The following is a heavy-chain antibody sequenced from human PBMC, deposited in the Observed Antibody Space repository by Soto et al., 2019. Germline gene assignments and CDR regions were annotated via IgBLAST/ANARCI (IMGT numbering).Heavy chain of an antibody. J-gene: IGHJ6*02. CDR1: GGTFSSYA. V-gene: IGHV1-69*12. CDR3: ATHPMATITYYSGMDV. CDR2: NIPIFDTA. D-gene: IGHD5-12*01. Sequence: QVQLVQSGAEVKKPGSSVRVSCKASGGTFSSYAISWVRQAPGQGLEWMGGNIPIFDTADYAQKFQGRVTITADESTSTDYMELSSLRSEDTAVYYCATHPMATITYYSGMDVWGQGTTVTVSS.